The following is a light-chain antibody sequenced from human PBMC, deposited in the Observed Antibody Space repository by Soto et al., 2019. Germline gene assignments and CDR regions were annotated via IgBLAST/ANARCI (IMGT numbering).Light chain of an antibody. J-gene: IGKJ2*01. V-gene: IGKV3-20*01. CDR3: QQYGSSPDT. Sequence: EIVLTQSPGTLSLSPGERATLSCRASQSVSSSYLAWYQQKPGQAPRLLIYGASSRATGIPDRFSGSGSGTDFTLTISRLEHEAFAVYYCQQYGSSPDTFGQGTKLEIK. CDR1: QSVSSSY. CDR2: GAS.